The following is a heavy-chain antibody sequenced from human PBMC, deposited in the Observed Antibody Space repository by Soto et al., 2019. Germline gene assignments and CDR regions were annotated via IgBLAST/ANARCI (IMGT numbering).Heavy chain of an antibody. CDR1: GGSISSSNW. D-gene: IGHD2-2*01. V-gene: IGHV4-4*02. CDR2: IYHSGST. CDR3: ERDRKSGCIMISCYGSHYYYYYGMEV. Sequence: PTETLSLTCAVSGGSISSSNWWSWVRQPPGKGLEWIGEIYHSGSTNYNPSLKSRVTISVDKSKNQFSLKLSSVTAADTAVYYCERDRKSGCIMISCYGSHYYYYYGMEVLGQATTV. J-gene: IGHJ6*02.